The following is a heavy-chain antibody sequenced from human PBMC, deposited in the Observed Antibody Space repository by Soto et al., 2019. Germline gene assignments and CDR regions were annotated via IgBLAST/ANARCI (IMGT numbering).Heavy chain of an antibody. CDR3: ARDLYSGYDPYYYYGMDV. CDR2: ISSSGSTI. J-gene: IGHJ6*02. CDR1: GFTFSDYY. Sequence: QVQLVESGGGLVKPGGSLRLSCAASGFTFSDYYMSWIRQAPGKGLEWVSYISSSGSTIYYADSVKGRFTISRDNAKNSLYLQMNSLRAKDTAVYYCARDLYSGYDPYYYYGMDVWGQGTTVTVS. D-gene: IGHD5-12*01. V-gene: IGHV3-11*01.